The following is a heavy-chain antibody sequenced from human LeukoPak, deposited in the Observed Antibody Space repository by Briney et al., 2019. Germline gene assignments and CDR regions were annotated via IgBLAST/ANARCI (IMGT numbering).Heavy chain of an antibody. CDR2: IYYSGRT. Sequence: TLSLTCTVSGDSISSGGYYWGWIRQHPGRGREWIGYIYYSGRTYYNPSRKSRVTITVYTEKNQFSLKLSSVTAADTAVYYCASGERYCSSTSCYALDYWGQGTLVTVSS. D-gene: IGHD2-2*01. V-gene: IGHV4-31*03. CDR3: ASGERYCSSTSCYALDY. CDR1: GDSISSGGYY. J-gene: IGHJ4*02.